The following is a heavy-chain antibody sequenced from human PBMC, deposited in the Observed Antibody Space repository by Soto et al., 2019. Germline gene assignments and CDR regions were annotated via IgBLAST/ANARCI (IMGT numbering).Heavy chain of an antibody. D-gene: IGHD1-1*01. CDR3: ARDPATAKPEGVDF. J-gene: IGHJ4*02. V-gene: IGHV1-2*02. CDR1: GYTFSDYY. CDR2: INPNSGGT. Sequence: QVQLVQSGAEVRKPGASVKVSCKASGYTFSDYYIHWVRQAPGQGLEWMGWINPNSGGTKYAPKFQGGVPMTRATSITTSYMESSRLRSGDTAVYYCARDPATAKPEGVDFWGQGTLVTVSS.